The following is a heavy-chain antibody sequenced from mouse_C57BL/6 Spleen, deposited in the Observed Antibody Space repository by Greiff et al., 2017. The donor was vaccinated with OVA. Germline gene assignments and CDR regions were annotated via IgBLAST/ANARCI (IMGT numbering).Heavy chain of an antibody. D-gene: IGHD2-4*01. J-gene: IGHJ4*01. V-gene: IGHV1-19*01. CDR2: INPYNGGT. CDR3: ERESIYYDYDGGYAMDY. CDR1: GYTFTDYY. Sequence: EVQLQESGPVLVKPGASVTMSCKASGYTFTDYYMNWVKQSHGKSLEWIGVINPYNGGTSYNQKFKGKANLTVDKTSSTAYMELNSLTSEDSAVYYCERESIYYDYDGGYAMDYWGQGTSVTVSS.